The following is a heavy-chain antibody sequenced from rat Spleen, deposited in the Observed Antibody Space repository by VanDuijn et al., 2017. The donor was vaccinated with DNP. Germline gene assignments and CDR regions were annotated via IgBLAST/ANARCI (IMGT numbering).Heavy chain of an antibody. CDR1: GFSLTSYS. J-gene: IGHJ1*01. V-gene: IGHV2-34*01. D-gene: IGHD1-1*01. CDR2: LWYDGDT. CDR3: SRDGYYYSGDVGWYFDF. Sequence: QVQLKESGPGLVQPSETLSLTCTVSGFSLTSYSVSWVRQPSGKGPEWMGRLWYDGDTAYNSTLKSRLIISRDTSKSQVFLKMNSLQIEDTAIYYCSRDGYYYSGDVGWYFDFWGPGTMVTVSS.